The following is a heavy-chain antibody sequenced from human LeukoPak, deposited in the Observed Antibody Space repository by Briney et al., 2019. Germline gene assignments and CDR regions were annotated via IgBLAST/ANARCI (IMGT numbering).Heavy chain of an antibody. CDR3: ARTGAVAGTGGPDY. CDR2: IYWDDDK. D-gene: IGHD6-19*01. CDR1: GFSLSTSGVG. J-gene: IGHJ4*02. Sequence: SGPTLVKPTQTLTLTCTFSGFSLSTSGVGVGWIRQPPGKALEWLALIYWDDDKRYSPSLKSRLTITKDTSKSQVVLTMTNMDPVDTATYYCARTGAVAGTGGPDYWGQGTLVTVSS. V-gene: IGHV2-5*02.